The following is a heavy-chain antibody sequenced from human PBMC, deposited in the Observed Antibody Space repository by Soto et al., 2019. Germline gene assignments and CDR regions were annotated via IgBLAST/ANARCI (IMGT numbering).Heavy chain of an antibody. Sequence: SVKVSCKASGGTFSSYAISWVRQAPGQGLEWMGGIIPIFGTANYAQKFQGRVTITADESTSTAYMELSSLRSEDTAVYYCAIGGGHRLSQGYYYYGLDVWGQGTTVTVSS. CDR2: IIPIFGTA. CDR1: GGTFSSYA. J-gene: IGHJ6*02. D-gene: IGHD3-16*01. V-gene: IGHV1-69*13. CDR3: AIGGGHRLSQGYYYYGLDV.